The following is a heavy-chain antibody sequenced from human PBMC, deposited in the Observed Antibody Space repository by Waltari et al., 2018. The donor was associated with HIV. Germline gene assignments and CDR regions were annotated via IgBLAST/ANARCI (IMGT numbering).Heavy chain of an antibody. J-gene: IGHJ4*02. CDR3: ARDYSGTYADFDY. CDR2: ISSSGSTI. D-gene: IGHD1-26*01. V-gene: IGHV3-48*01. CDR1: GFTFSIYS. Sequence: EVQLVESGGGLVQPGGSLRLSCAASGFTFSIYSMNWVRQAPGKGLEWGSYISSSGSTIYYADSVRGRFTISRDNAKNSLYLQLNSLRAEDTAVYYCARDYSGTYADFDYWGQGTLVTVSS.